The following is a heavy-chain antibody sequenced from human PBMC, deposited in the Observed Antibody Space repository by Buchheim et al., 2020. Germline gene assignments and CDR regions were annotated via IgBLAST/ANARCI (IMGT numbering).Heavy chain of an antibody. J-gene: IGHJ4*02. CDR1: GFTFSSYE. D-gene: IGHD3-10*01. CDR2: ISSRGSTI. Sequence: EVQLVESGGGLVQPGGSLRLSCAASGFTFSSYEMNWVRQAPGKGLEWVSYISSRGSTIYYADSVKGRFTIARDNAKHSLYLQMNSLRAEDTAVYYCARASGYYGSGGQYYFDYWGQGTL. CDR3: ARASGYYGSGGQYYFDY. V-gene: IGHV3-48*03.